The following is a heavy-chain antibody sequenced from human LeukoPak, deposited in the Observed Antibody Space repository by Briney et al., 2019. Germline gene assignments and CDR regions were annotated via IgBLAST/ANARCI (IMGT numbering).Heavy chain of an antibody. CDR1: EDSVSNKNAA. CDR2: TYYRSQWYN. CDR3: ARGGRLERSYAFDL. V-gene: IGHV6-1*01. Sequence: SQTLSLTCAISEDSVSNKNAAWNWIRQSPSRGLEWLGRTYYRSQWYNDYALSVKSLITVNPGTSKNQFSLQLNSVTPEDTAVYYCARGGRLERSYAFDLWGQGTMVTVSS. D-gene: IGHD1-1*01. J-gene: IGHJ3*01.